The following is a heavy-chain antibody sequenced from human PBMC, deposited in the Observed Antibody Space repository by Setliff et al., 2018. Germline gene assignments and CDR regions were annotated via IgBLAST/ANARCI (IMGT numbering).Heavy chain of an antibody. CDR3: AGMTGPYYHYYYMDV. J-gene: IGHJ6*03. Sequence: PGESLKISCQGSGYSFTNNWIAWVRQMPGKGLECMGIIFPGNSNTRYSPSFQGQVTISVDKAINTAYLQWTSLKVSDTAMYYCAGMTGPYYHYYYMDVWGKGTKVTVS. V-gene: IGHV5-51*01. CDR1: GYSFTNNW. CDR2: IFPGNSNT. D-gene: IGHD3-9*01.